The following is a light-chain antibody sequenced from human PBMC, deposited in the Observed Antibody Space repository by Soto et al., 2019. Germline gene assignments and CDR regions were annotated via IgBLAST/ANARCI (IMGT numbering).Light chain of an antibody. J-gene: IGKJ4*01. Sequence: EIVLTQSPGTLSLSPGERATLSCRASQSVSSSYLAWYQQKPGQAPRLLIYGASSRATGIPDRFSGSGSVTDFNLTISRLEPEDVAVYYCQQCGSSPRTFGGGTKVESK. CDR3: QQCGSSPRT. CDR1: QSVSSSY. CDR2: GAS. V-gene: IGKV3-20*01.